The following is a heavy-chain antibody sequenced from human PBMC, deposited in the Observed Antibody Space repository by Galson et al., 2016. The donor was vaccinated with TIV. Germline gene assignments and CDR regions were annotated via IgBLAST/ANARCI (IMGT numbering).Heavy chain of an antibody. V-gene: IGHV3-23*01. CDR1: GFTFSTYA. D-gene: IGHD4-23*01. CDR2: IVGTGGTT. CDR3: AKRKNYGGDAFDL. J-gene: IGHJ3*01. Sequence: SLRLSCAASGFTFSTYAMNWVRQAPRKGLEWVSGIVGTGGTTYYADSVKGRFTISRDNSKNTLYLQMSSLRAEDTAVYYCAKRKNYGGDAFDLWGQGTLVTVSS.